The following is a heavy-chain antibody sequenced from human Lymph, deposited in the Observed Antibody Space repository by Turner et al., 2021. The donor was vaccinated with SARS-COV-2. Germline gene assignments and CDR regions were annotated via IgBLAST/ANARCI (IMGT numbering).Heavy chain of an antibody. J-gene: IGHJ3*02. Sequence: QVQLVQSGAEVKKPGASVKLSCKASGYTFTGYYVHWVRQAPGKGLEWMGWINPNRGGTDYAKNFQGRVTMTRDTSISTAYMEVSRLSSDDTAVYYCARSLGYSSGWYGDAFDIWGLGTMVTVSS. CDR1: GYTFTGYY. CDR2: INPNRGGT. CDR3: ARSLGYSSGWYGDAFDI. D-gene: IGHD6-19*01. V-gene: IGHV1-2*02.